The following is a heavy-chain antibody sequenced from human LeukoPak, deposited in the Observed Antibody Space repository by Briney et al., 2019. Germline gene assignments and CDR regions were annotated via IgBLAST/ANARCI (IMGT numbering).Heavy chain of an antibody. CDR3: ARGYCNNASCYWYFDL. V-gene: IGHV3-23*01. Sequence: GGSLRLSCAASGFTFNTHAMHWVRQAPGKGLEWVSAISASDGSTYYADSVKGRFTISRDNSKNTLYLQMSSLRAEDTALFFCARGYCNNASCYWYFDLWGRGTLVTVSS. CDR2: ISASDGST. J-gene: IGHJ2*01. CDR1: GFTFNTHA. D-gene: IGHD2-2*01.